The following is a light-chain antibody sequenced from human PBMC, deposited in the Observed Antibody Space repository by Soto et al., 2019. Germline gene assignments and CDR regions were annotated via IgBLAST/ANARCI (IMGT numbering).Light chain of an antibody. J-gene: IGKJ5*01. CDR1: QSISSW. V-gene: IGKV1-5*03. CDR3: QQYNSYPCT. CDR2: KAS. Sequence: DIQMTQSPSTLSASVGDRVTITCRASQSISSWLAWYQQKPGKAPNLLIYKASYLESGVPSRFSGSGSGTEFTLTISTAQPDDFATYYCQQYNSYPCTFGQGTRLEIK.